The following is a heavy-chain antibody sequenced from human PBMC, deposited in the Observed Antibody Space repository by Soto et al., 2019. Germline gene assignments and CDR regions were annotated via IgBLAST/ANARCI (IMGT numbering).Heavy chain of an antibody. J-gene: IGHJ4*02. V-gene: IGHV3-21*01. D-gene: IGHD2-2*01. Sequence: EVQLVESGGGLVKPGGSLRLSCAASGFTFSSYSMNWVRQAPGKGLEWVSSISSSSSYIYYADSVRGRFTISRDNAKNSLYLQMNILRVEDTAVYYCARDQRLYCSSTSCYASHEYYFDYWGQGTLVTVSS. CDR3: ARDQRLYCSSTSCYASHEYYFDY. CDR1: GFTFSSYS. CDR2: ISSSSSYI.